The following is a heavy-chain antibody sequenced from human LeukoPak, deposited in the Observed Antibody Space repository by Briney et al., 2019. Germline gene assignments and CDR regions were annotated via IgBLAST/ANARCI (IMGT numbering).Heavy chain of an antibody. CDR2: IKHSGST. CDR1: GGSFSGYY. D-gene: IGHD5-18*01. Sequence: PSETLSLTCAVYGGSFSGYYWSWIRQPPGKGLEWIGEIKHSGSTNYNPSLKSRVTISVDTSKNQFSLKLSSVTAADTAVYYCARRRGGYSYGLHYFDYWGQGTLVTVSS. V-gene: IGHV4-34*01. J-gene: IGHJ4*02. CDR3: ARRRGGYSYGLHYFDY.